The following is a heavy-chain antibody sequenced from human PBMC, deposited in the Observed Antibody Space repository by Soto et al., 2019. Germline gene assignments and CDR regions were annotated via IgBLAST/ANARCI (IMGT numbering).Heavy chain of an antibody. J-gene: IGHJ4*02. D-gene: IGHD3-22*01. V-gene: IGHV1-69*02. CDR1: GGTFSSYT. CDR3: ASNLRLSDSSGYYGPWDY. Sequence: QVQLVQSGAEVKKPGSSVKVSCKASGGTFSSYTISWVRQAPGQGLEWMGRIIPILGIANYAQKFQGRVTITADNTTSTAYMELSSLRSEDTDVYYCASNLRLSDSSGYYGPWDYWGQGTLVTVSS. CDR2: IIPILGIA.